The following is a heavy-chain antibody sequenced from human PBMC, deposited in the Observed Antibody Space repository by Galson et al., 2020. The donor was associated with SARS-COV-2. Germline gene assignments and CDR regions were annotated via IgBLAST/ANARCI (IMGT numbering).Heavy chain of an antibody. D-gene: IGHD6-13*01. J-gene: IGHJ1*01. CDR3: ARDLHIAAAGTGEYFQH. Sequence: TGGSLRLSCEASGFTFSSYGMHWVRQAPGKGQERVAVIWYDGSNKYYADSVKGRFTISRDNSKNTLYLQMNSLRAEDTAGYYCARDLHIAAAGTGEYFQHVGQGTLGTVSS. CDR2: IWYDGSNK. CDR1: GFTFSSYG. V-gene: IGHV3-33*01.